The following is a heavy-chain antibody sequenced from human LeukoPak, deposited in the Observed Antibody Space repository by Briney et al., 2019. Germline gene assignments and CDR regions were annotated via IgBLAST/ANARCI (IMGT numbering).Heavy chain of an antibody. J-gene: IGHJ4*02. V-gene: IGHV4-39*02. CDR2: IYYSGST. D-gene: IGHD1-26*01. Sequence: PSETLSLTCTVSGGSISSSSYYWGWIRQPPGKGLGWIGSIYYSGSTYYNPSLKSRVTISVDTSKNQFSLKLSSVTAADTAVYYCARESPNSGSYPFDYWGQGTLVTVSS. CDR1: GGSISSSSYY. CDR3: ARESPNSGSYPFDY.